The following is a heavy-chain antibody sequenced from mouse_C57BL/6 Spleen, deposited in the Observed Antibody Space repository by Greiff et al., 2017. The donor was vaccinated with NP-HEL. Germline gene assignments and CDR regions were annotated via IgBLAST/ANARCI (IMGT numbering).Heavy chain of an antibody. CDR3: ARGAYYYGSSFYFDY. Sequence: EVKLMESGPELVKPGASVKIPCKASGYTFTDYNMDWVKQSHGKSLEWIGDINPNNGGTIYNQKFKGKATLTVDKSSSTAYMELRSLTSEDTAVYYCARGAYYYGSSFYFDYWGQGTTLTVSS. D-gene: IGHD1-1*01. J-gene: IGHJ2*01. V-gene: IGHV1-18*01. CDR2: INPNNGGT. CDR1: GYTFTDYN.